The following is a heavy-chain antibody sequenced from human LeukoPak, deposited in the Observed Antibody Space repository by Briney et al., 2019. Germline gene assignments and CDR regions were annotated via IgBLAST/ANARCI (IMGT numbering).Heavy chain of an antibody. Sequence: GGSLRLSCTVSGFTVSSNSMSWVRQAPGKGLEWVSFIYSGGNTHYSDSVKGRFTISRDNSKNTLYLQMNSLRAEDTAVYYCAKDQGYSYGYVSYWGQGTLVTVSS. V-gene: IGHV3-53*01. CDR1: GFTVSSNS. D-gene: IGHD5-18*01. CDR2: IYSGGNT. J-gene: IGHJ4*02. CDR3: AKDQGYSYGYVSY.